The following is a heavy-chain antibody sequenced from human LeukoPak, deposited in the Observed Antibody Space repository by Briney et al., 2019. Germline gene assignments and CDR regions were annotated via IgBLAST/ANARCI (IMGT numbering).Heavy chain of an antibody. V-gene: IGHV1-18*01. D-gene: IGHD6-19*01. CDR3: ASGGWYRDDAFDI. CDR2: ISAYNGNT. CDR1: GYTFTSYG. Sequence: ASVKVSCKASGYTFTSYGISCVRQAPGQGLAWMGWISAYNGNTNYAQKLQGRVTMTTDTSTSTAYMELSSLRSEDTAVYYCASGGWYRDDAFDIWGQGTMVTVSS. J-gene: IGHJ3*02.